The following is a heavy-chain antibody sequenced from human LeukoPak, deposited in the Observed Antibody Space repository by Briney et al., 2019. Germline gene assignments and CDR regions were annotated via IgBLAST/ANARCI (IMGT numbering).Heavy chain of an antibody. CDR1: GGSFSGYY. CDR2: NNHSGST. CDR3: ARHLLGMDV. Sequence: MSSETLSLTCTVYGGSFSGYYWSWIRQPPGKGLEWIGENNHSGSTKYNSSLKSRVTISVDTSKNQFSLKLSSVTAADTAVYYCARHLLGMDVWGKGTTVTISS. V-gene: IGHV4-34*01. J-gene: IGHJ6*03.